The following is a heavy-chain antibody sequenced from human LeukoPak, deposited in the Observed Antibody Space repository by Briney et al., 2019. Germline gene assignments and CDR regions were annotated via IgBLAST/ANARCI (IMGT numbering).Heavy chain of an antibody. CDR3: AKDGGDYDTYLLDY. D-gene: IGHD4-17*01. Sequence: GGSLRLSCAASGLTFSSYGMHWVRQAPGKGLEWVAFIRYDGSNKYYADSVKGRFTISRDNSKNTLYLQMNSLRAEDTAVYYCAKDGGDYDTYLLDYWGQGTLVTVSS. V-gene: IGHV3-30*02. CDR1: GLTFSSYG. J-gene: IGHJ4*02. CDR2: IRYDGSNK.